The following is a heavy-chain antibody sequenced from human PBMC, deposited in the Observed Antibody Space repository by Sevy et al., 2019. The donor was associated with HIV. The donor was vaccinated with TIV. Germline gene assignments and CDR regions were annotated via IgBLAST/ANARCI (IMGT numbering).Heavy chain of an antibody. D-gene: IGHD6-19*01. CDR3: ARGSTGNGWQVDY. CDR1: GFIFTDYL. V-gene: IGHV3-7*02. J-gene: IGHJ4*02. CDR2: IFQTGGGK. Sequence: GRSLRLSCAASGFIFTDYLMTWFRHTPERGLGWVTTIFQTGGGKYYVDSVKGRFTISRDNAKKSLYLQMNDLRAEDTAVYYCARGSTGNGWQVDYWGQGTLVTVSS.